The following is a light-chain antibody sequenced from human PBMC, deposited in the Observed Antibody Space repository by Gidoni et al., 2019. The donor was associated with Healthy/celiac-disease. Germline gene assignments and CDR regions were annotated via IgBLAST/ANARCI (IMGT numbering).Light chain of an antibody. CDR1: QSISSY. CDR3: QQSSSTPRIT. Sequence: DIQMTQSPSSLSASVGDRVTITCRASQSISSYLNWYQQKPGKAAKLLIYAASSFQSGVPSRFSGSGSGTDFTLPISSLQPDDFATYYCQQSSSTPRITFGQGTRLEIK. V-gene: IGKV1-39*01. CDR2: AAS. J-gene: IGKJ5*01.